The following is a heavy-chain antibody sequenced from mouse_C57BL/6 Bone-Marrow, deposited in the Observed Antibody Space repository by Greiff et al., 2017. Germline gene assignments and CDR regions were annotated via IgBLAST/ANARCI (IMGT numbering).Heavy chain of an antibody. J-gene: IGHJ3*01. Sequence: VQLQQSGAELVRPGASVKLSCKASGFNITDDYMHWVKQRPEQGLEWIGWIDPENGDTESASKFQGKATITADTSSNTAYLQLISRTSEDSSVYYCTTARSTMVTSRAFWGQGALVTVSA. CDR3: TTARSTMVTSRAF. CDR1: GFNITDDY. V-gene: IGHV14-4*01. D-gene: IGHD2-2*01. CDR2: IDPENGDT.